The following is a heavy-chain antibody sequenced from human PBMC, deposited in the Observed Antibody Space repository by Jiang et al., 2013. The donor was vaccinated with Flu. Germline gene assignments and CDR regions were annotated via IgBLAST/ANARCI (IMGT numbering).Heavy chain of an antibody. J-gene: IGHJ3*01. D-gene: IGHD1-26*01. CDR1: SGEG. V-gene: IGHV2-5*02. CDR2: LYWGDDE. Sequence: SGEGVGWIRQPPAKALEWLALLYWGDDERYRPSLKTRLTITKGTSKNQVVLTMTNVDPADTATYYCAHRRGEWGAFDVWGQGTMVTVSS. CDR3: AHRRGEWGAFDV.